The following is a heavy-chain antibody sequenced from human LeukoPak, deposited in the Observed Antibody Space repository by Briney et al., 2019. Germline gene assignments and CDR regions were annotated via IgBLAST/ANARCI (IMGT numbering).Heavy chain of an antibody. Sequence: GGSLRLSCAASGFTFSSYSMNWVRQAPGKGLEWVSYISSSSSTIYYADSVKGRFTISRDNAKNSLYLQMNSLRAEDTAVYYCARGVPDAIGDFQHWGQGTLVTVSS. CDR3: ARGVPDAIGDFQH. D-gene: IGHD2-2*02. J-gene: IGHJ1*01. V-gene: IGHV3-48*01. CDR1: GFTFSSYS. CDR2: ISSSSSTI.